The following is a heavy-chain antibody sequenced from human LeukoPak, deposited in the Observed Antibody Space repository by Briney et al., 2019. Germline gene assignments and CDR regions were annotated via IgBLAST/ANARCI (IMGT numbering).Heavy chain of an antibody. CDR2: INPSGGST. J-gene: IGHJ1*01. CDR3: ARRVTDSSGYYYFTEYFQH. CDR1: GYTFTSYY. D-gene: IGHD3-22*01. V-gene: IGHV1-46*01. Sequence: ASVKVSCKASGYTFTSYYMHWVRQAPGQGLEWMGIINPSGGSTSYAQKFQGRVTMTRDTSTSTVYMELSSLRSEDTAVYFCARRVTDSSGYYYFTEYFQHWGQGTLVTVSS.